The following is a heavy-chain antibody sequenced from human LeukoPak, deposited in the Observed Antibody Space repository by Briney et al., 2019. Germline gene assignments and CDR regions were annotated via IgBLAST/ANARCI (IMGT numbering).Heavy chain of an antibody. CDR3: ARGIAGAAAASNWFHP. CDR1: GYTFTGYY. D-gene: IGHD6-13*01. CDR2: INPNSGGT. V-gene: IGHV1-2*02. J-gene: IGHJ5*02. Sequence: ASVKVSCKASGYTFTGYYMHWVRQAPGQGLEWMGWINPNSGGTNYAQKFQGRVTMTRDTSISTAYMELSRLRSDDTAVYYCARGIAGAAAASNWFHPWGQGTLVTVSS.